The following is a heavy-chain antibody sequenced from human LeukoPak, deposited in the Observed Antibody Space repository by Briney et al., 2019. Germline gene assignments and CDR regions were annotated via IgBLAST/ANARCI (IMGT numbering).Heavy chain of an antibody. Sequence: SETLSLTCTVSGGSISSSSYYWGWIRQPPGKGLEWIGEINHSGSTNYNPSLKSRVTISVDTSKNQFSLKLSSVTAADTAVYYCARKWRGANCSGGSCNLIDYWGQGTLVTVSS. J-gene: IGHJ4*02. D-gene: IGHD2-15*01. CDR1: GGSISSSSYY. CDR3: ARKWRGANCSGGSCNLIDY. V-gene: IGHV4-39*07. CDR2: INHSGST.